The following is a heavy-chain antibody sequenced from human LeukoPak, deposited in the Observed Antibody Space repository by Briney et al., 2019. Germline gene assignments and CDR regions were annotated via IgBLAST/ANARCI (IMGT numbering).Heavy chain of an antibody. CDR3: ARHGTKYYDILTGPIDY. CDR2: IYYSGST. J-gene: IGHJ4*02. CDR1: GGSISSYY. V-gene: IGHV4-59*08. D-gene: IGHD3-9*01. Sequence: SETLSLTCTVSGGSISSYYWSWIRQPPGKGLEWIGYIYYSGSTNYNPSLKSRVTISVDTSKNQFSLKLSSVTAADTAVYYCARHGTKYYDILTGPIDYWGQGTLVTVSS.